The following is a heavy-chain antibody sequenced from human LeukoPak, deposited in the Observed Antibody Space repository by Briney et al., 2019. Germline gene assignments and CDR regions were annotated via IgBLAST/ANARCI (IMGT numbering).Heavy chain of an antibody. CDR2: IYPGDSNA. CDR1: GYRFTSCW. Sequence: GEALKISFNSSGYRFTSCWIGWVRQMPGKGQEWMGIIYPGDSNARYSPSFQGQVTISADKSISTAYLQWSRLKASDTAMHYCVRRLPVGPTPPHNWYDPWGQGTLVTVSS. CDR3: VRRLPVGPTPPHNWYDP. J-gene: IGHJ5*02. V-gene: IGHV5-51*01. D-gene: IGHD1-26*01.